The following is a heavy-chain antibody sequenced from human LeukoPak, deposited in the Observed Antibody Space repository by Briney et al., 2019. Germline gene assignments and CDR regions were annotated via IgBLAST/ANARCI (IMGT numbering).Heavy chain of an antibody. V-gene: IGHV7-4-1*02. Sequence: GASVKVSCKASGYTFTSYAMNWVRQAPGQGLEWMGWINTNTGNPTYAQGFTGRFVFSLDTSVSTAYLQISSLKAEDTAVYYCARDRYCSGGSCYENRIKFDPWGQGTLVTVSS. D-gene: IGHD2-15*01. CDR2: INTNTGNP. CDR1: GYTFTSYA. CDR3: ARDRYCSGGSCYENRIKFDP. J-gene: IGHJ5*02.